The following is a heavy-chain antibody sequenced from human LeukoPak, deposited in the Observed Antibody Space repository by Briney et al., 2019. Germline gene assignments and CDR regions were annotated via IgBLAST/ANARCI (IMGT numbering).Heavy chain of an antibody. V-gene: IGHV3-21*01. Sequence: GGSLRLSCAASGFTFSSYSMNWVRQAPGKGLEWVSSISSSSSYIYYADSVKGRFTISRDNAKNSLYLQMNSLRAEDTAVYYCARGLLPNDYDFWSGYLRAAYYYYMDVWGKGTTVTVSS. D-gene: IGHD3-3*01. CDR2: ISSSSSYI. CDR1: GFTFSSYS. CDR3: ARGLLPNDYDFWSGYLRAAYYYYMDV. J-gene: IGHJ6*03.